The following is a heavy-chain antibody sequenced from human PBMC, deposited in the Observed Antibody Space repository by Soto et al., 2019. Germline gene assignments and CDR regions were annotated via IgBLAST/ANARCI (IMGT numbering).Heavy chain of an antibody. J-gene: IGHJ4*02. CDR2: IDPSDSQT. CDR1: GDSFAGYL. Sequence: GESLKISCKGSGDSFAGYLITWVRQKPVKGLEWMGRIDPSDSQTYYSPSFRGHVTISATKSITTVFLQWSSLRASYTAMYYCAIQIYYSDTGPNFQYCLDSWGQGTPVTVSS. V-gene: IGHV5-10-1*01. D-gene: IGHD3-22*01. CDR3: AIQIYYSDTGPNFQYCLDS.